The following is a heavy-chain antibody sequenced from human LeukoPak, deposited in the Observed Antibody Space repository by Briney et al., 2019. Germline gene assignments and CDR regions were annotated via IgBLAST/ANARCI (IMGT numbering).Heavy chain of an antibody. J-gene: IGHJ4*02. CDR3: ARSVAGAFYY. CDR1: GGTFSSYA. D-gene: IGHD1-26*01. V-gene: IGHV1-18*01. Sequence: GASVKVSCKASGGTFSSYAISWVRQAPGQGLEWMGWISAPQKLQGRVTMTTDTSTSAAYMELRSLRSDDTAVYYCARSVAGAFYYWGQGTLVTVSS. CDR2: ISAP.